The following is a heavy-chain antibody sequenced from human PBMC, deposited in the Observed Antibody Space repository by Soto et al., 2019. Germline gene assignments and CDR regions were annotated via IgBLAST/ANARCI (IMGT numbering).Heavy chain of an antibody. CDR2: INPSGGST. Sequence: ASVKVSCKASGYTFTSYYMHWVRQAPGQGLERMGIINPSGGSTSYAQKFQGRVTMTRDTSTSTVYMELSSLRSEDTAVYYCARDLIAVASSTRDYYYYGMDVWGQGTTVTVSS. D-gene: IGHD2-21*01. CDR3: ARDLIAVASSTRDYYYYGMDV. J-gene: IGHJ6*02. V-gene: IGHV1-46*01. CDR1: GYTFTSYY.